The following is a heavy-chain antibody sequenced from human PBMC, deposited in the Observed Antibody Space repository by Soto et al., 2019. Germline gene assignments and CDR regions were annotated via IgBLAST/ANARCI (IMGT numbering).Heavy chain of an antibody. Sequence: PSQTLSLTCAISGDSVSSNSAAWNWIRQSPSRGLEWLGRTYYRSKWYNDYAVSVKSRITINPDTSKNQFSLQLNSVTPEDTAVYYCARDPIAVAGHGAPSDAFDIWGQGTMVTVSS. CDR2: TYYRSKWYN. D-gene: IGHD6-19*01. CDR3: ARDPIAVAGHGAPSDAFDI. J-gene: IGHJ3*02. V-gene: IGHV6-1*01. CDR1: GDSVSSNSAA.